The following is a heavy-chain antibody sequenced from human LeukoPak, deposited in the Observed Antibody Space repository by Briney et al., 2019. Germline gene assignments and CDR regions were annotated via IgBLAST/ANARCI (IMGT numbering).Heavy chain of an antibody. CDR1: GFTFSSYA. CDR2: ISYDGGNK. Sequence: GRSLRLSCAASGFTFSSYAMHWVRQAPGKGLEWVAVISYDGGNKYYADSVKGRFTISRDNSKNTLYLQMNSLRAEDTAVYYCARDAALESYYAYFDYWGQGTLVTVSS. CDR3: ARDAALESYYAYFDY. J-gene: IGHJ4*02. D-gene: IGHD1-26*01. V-gene: IGHV3-30-3*01.